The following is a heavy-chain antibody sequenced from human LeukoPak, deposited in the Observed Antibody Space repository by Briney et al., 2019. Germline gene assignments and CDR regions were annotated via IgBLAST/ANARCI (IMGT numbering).Heavy chain of an antibody. Sequence: SPVKVSCKASGGTFSSYAISWVRQAPGQGLEWMGGIIPIFGTANYAQKFQGRVTITTDESTSTAYMELSSLRSEDTAVYYCARGITMVRGAQRYYFDYWGQGTLVTVSS. CDR1: GGTFSSYA. CDR2: IIPIFGTA. CDR3: ARGITMVRGAQRYYFDY. D-gene: IGHD3-10*01. V-gene: IGHV1-69*05. J-gene: IGHJ4*02.